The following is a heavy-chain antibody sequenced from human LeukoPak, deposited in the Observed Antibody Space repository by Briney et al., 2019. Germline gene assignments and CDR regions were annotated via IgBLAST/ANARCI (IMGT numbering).Heavy chain of an antibody. CDR2: MYYSGST. Sequence: SETLSLTCTVSRDSISSYYWSWIRQPPGKGLEWIGNMYYSGSTNYNPSLKSRVTISVDTSKNQFSLKLSSVTAADTAVYYCARESYYGSGSEGYFAYWGQGTLVTVSS. J-gene: IGHJ4*02. D-gene: IGHD3-10*01. V-gene: IGHV4-59*01. CDR3: ARESYYGSGSEGYFAY. CDR1: RDSISSYY.